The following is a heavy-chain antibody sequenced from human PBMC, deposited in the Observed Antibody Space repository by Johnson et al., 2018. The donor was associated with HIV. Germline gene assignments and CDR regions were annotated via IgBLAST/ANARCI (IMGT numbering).Heavy chain of an antibody. CDR3: ARDQAIFGVVLASDAFDI. J-gene: IGHJ3*02. D-gene: IGHD3-3*01. CDR1: GFTFSSYP. V-gene: IGHV3-30*04. CDR2: ISYDGRNK. Sequence: QEKLVESGGGVVQPGRSPRLACAASGFTFSSYPMHWVRQAPGKGLEWVAVISYDGRNKYCEDSVKGRFTISRDNSRNTLYLQMNSLRAEDTAVYYCARDQAIFGVVLASDAFDIWGQGTMVTVSS.